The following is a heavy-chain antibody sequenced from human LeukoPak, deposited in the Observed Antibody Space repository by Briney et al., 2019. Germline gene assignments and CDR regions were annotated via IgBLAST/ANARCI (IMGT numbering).Heavy chain of an antibody. CDR3: ARHISGGATLD. D-gene: IGHD2-15*01. CDR2: IYYTGST. CDR1: GGSISKYY. J-gene: IGHJ4*02. Sequence: SETPSLTCTVSGGSISKYYCSWIRQPPGKGLEWIAYIYYTGSTYYNPSLKSRVTMSVDTSKNQFSLSPSSVTAADTAVYYCARHISGGATLDWGQGTLVTVSS. V-gene: IGHV4-59*08.